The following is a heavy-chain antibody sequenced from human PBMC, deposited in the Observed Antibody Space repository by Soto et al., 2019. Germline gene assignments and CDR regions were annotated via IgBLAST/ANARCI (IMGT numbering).Heavy chain of an antibody. CDR2: IYYSGST. CDR3: ARATIFGVVIFDY. Sequence: QVQLQESGPGLVKPSQTLSLTCTVSGGSISSGDYYWSWIRQPPGKGLEWIGYIYYSGSTYYNPSLESRVNISVDASKNPFSLKLSSVPAAATAVYYCARATIFGVVIFDYWGQATLVTVSS. CDR1: GGSISSGDYY. D-gene: IGHD3-3*01. J-gene: IGHJ4*02. V-gene: IGHV4-30-4*01.